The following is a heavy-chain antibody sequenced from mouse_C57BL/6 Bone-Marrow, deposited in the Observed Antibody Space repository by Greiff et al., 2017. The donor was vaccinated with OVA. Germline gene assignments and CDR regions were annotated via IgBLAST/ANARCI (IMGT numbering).Heavy chain of an antibody. V-gene: IGHV1-50*01. CDR1: GYTFTSYW. CDR3: AREREYDGFDY. D-gene: IGHD2-14*01. Sequence: QVQLQQSGAELVKPGASVKLSCKASGYTFTSYWMQWVKQRPGQGLEWIGEIDPSDSYTNYNQKFKGKATLTVDPSSSTAYMQLSSLTSEDSAVYYCAREREYDGFDYWGQGTTLTVSS. CDR2: IDPSDSYT. J-gene: IGHJ2*01.